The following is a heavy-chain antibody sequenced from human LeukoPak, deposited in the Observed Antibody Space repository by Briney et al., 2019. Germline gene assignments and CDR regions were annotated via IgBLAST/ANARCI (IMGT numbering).Heavy chain of an antibody. CDR2: ISYDGSNK. J-gene: IGHJ4*02. CDR1: GFTFSSYA. Sequence: GRSLRLSCAASGFTFSSYAMHWVRQAPGKGLEWVAVISYDGSNKYYADSVKGRFTISRDNSKNTLYVQMNSLRAEDTAVYYCARGITYYYDSSGYWGYWGQGTLVTVSS. V-gene: IGHV3-30-3*01. CDR3: ARGITYYYDSSGYWGY. D-gene: IGHD3-22*01.